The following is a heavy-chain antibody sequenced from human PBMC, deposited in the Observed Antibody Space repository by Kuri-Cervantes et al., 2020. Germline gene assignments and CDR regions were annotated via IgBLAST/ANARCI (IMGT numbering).Heavy chain of an antibody. CDR2: IYTSGST. Sequence: ESLKISCTVSGGPISSYYWSWIRQPAGKGLEWIGRIYTSGSTNYNPSLKSRVTMSVDTSKNQFSLKLSSVTAADTAVYYCARQVAPLSWSDSWGPGIQVTVSS. CDR1: GGPISSYY. CDR3: ARQVAPLSWSDS. D-gene: IGHD1-14*01. J-gene: IGHJ5*01. V-gene: IGHV4-4*07.